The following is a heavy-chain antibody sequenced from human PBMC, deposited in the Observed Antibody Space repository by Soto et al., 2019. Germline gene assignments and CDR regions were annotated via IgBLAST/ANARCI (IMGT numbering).Heavy chain of an antibody. CDR1: GYTFTSYS. CDR2: INAGNGNT. D-gene: IGHD3-22*01. Sequence: ASVKVSCTASGYTFTSYSIHWVRQAPGQRLEWMGWINAGNGNTKYSQKFQGRVTITRDTSASTAYMELSSLRSEDTAVYYCARVGDYYDSSVESGAFDIWGQGTMVTVSS. V-gene: IGHV1-3*01. CDR3: ARVGDYYDSSVESGAFDI. J-gene: IGHJ3*02.